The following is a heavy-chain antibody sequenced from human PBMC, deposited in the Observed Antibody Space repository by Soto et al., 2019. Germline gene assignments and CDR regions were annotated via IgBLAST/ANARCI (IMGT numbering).Heavy chain of an antibody. CDR1: GFTFSSYG. J-gene: IGHJ4*02. D-gene: IGHD1-20*01. CDR2: IWYDGSNK. Sequence: QVQLVESGGGVVQPGRSLRLSCAASGFTFSSYGMHWVRQAPGKGLEWVAVIWYDGSNKYYADSVKGRFTISRDNSKNTLYLQMNSLRAEDTAVYYCARGWRVITGIMGDFYYFDYWGQGTLVTVSS. CDR3: ARGWRVITGIMGDFYYFDY. V-gene: IGHV3-33*01.